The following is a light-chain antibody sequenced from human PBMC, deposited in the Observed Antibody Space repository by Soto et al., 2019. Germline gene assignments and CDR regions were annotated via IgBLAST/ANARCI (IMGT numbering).Light chain of an antibody. J-gene: IGKJ3*01. CDR1: QSVSSY. V-gene: IGKV3-11*01. Sequence: EIVLTQSPATLSLSPGERATLSCRASQSVSSYLAWYQQKPGQAPRLLIYDASNMATGIPARFSGSGSGTDFTLTISSLEPEDFAVYYCKQRRNWSFTLGPGTKVDIK. CDR3: KQRRNWSFT. CDR2: DAS.